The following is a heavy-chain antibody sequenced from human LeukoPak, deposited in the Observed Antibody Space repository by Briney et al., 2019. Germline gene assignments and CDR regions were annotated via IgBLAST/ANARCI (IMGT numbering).Heavy chain of an antibody. CDR1: GYTFTGYH. CDR2: INPNSGGT. V-gene: IGHV1-2*02. J-gene: IGHJ4*02. D-gene: IGHD2-2*02. Sequence: ASVKVSCKASGYTFTGYHMHWVRQAPGQGLEWMGWINPNSGGTNYAQKFQGRVTMTRDTSISTAYMELSRLRSDDTAVYYCARGGGYCSSTSCYTGSDYWGQGTLVTVSS. CDR3: ARGGGYCSSTSCYTGSDY.